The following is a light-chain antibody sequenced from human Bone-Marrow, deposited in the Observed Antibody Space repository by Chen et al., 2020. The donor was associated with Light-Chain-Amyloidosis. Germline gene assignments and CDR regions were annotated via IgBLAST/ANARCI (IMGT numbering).Light chain of an antibody. CDR3: LSADSRSTYEVI. CDR2: RDT. CDR1: DLPTKY. V-gene: IGLV3-25*03. Sequence: SYELTQPPSVSVSPGQTARITCSGDDLPTKYAYWYQQKPGQAPVLVLHRDTERPSGISGRFSGSSSGTADTLTISGGQAEDEAEYHCLSADSRSTYEVIFGGGTKLTVL. J-gene: IGLJ2*01.